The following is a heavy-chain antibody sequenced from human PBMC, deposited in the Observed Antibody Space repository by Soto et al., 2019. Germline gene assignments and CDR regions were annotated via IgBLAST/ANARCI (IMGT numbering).Heavy chain of an antibody. CDR1: GYSFTSLD. D-gene: IGHD1-26*01. CDR3: ARGVTAGVDY. CDR2: MQPSSGRT. V-gene: IGHV1-8*01. Sequence: QVRLVQSGAEVREPGASVKVSCKAFGYSFTSLDINWVRQTTGQGLEWMGWMQPSSGRTGYAQKFQGRVTMTRDTSINTAYMELSSLTSDDTAFYYCARGVTAGVDYWGQGTLVTVSS. J-gene: IGHJ4*02.